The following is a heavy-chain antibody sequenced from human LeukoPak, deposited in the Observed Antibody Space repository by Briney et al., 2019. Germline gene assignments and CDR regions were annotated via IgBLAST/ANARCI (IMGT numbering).Heavy chain of an antibody. CDR2: IYYSGST. V-gene: IGHV4-39*01. Sequence: PSETLSLTCTVSGGSISSSSYYWGWIRQPPGKGLEWIGSIYYSGSTYYNPSLKSRVTISVDTSKNQFSLKLSSVTAADTAVYYCARLPRISSGWYGDYWGQGTLVTVSS. CDR1: GGSISSSSYY. CDR3: ARLPRISSGWYGDY. D-gene: IGHD6-19*01. J-gene: IGHJ4*02.